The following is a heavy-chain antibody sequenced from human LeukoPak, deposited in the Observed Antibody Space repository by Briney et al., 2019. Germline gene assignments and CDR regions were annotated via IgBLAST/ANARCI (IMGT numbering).Heavy chain of an antibody. Sequence: ASVKVSCKASGYTFTSYDINWVRQATGQGLEWMGWISAYNGNTNYAQKHQGRVTMTTDTSTSTAYMELRSLRSDDTAVYYCARALYSGSSIDYWGQGTLVTVSS. J-gene: IGHJ4*02. CDR2: ISAYNGNT. CDR1: GYTFTSYD. V-gene: IGHV1-18*01. D-gene: IGHD1-26*01. CDR3: ARALYSGSSIDY.